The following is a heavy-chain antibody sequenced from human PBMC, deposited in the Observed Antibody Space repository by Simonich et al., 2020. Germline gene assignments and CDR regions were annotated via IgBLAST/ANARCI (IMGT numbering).Heavy chain of an antibody. J-gene: IGHJ4*02. Sequence: QVQLVQSGAEVKKPGASVKVSCKASGYTFTSYGISWVRQAPGQGLEWMGGISAYNGNTIYAQKLHGRDTMTTDTSTGTAYMELRSLRSDDTDVYYCARASRGTWWYYYFDYWGQGTLVTVSS. V-gene: IGHV1-18*01. CDR3: ARASRGTWWYYYFDY. CDR1: GYTFTSYG. D-gene: IGHD2-15*01. CDR2: ISAYNGNT.